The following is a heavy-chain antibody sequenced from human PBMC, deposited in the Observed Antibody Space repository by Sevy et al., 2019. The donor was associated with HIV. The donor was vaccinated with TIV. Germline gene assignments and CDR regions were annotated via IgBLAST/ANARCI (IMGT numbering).Heavy chain of an antibody. D-gene: IGHD3-10*01. CDR3: AALWFGELESRGAFDI. Sequence: GGFLRLSCAASGFTFSSYGMHWVRQAPGKGLEWVAVISYDGSNKYYADSVKGRFTISRDNSKNTLYLQMNSLRAEDTAVYYCAALWFGELESRGAFDIWGQGTLVSVSS. J-gene: IGHJ3*02. CDR1: GFTFSSYG. V-gene: IGHV3-30*03. CDR2: ISYDGSNK.